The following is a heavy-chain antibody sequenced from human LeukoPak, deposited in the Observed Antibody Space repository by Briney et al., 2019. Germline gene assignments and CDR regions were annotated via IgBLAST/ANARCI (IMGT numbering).Heavy chain of an antibody. CDR2: INPNSGGT. V-gene: IGHV1-2*02. J-gene: IGHJ4*02. Sequence: ASVKVSCKASGYTFTGYYMHWVRQAPGQGLEWMGWINPNSGGTNYAQKFQGRVTMTRDTSISTAYMELSRLRSDDTAAYYCAIAPPPLLLSPDYWGQGTLVTVSS. CDR3: AIAPPPLLLSPDY. CDR1: GYTFTGYY. D-gene: IGHD2-15*01.